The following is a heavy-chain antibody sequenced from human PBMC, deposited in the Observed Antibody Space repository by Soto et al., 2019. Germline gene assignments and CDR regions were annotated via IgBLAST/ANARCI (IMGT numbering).Heavy chain of an antibody. V-gene: IGHV4-34*01. CDR2: INHSGST. Sequence: QVQLQQWGAGLLKPSETLSLTCAVYGGSFSVYYWSWIRQPPGKGLEWIGEINHSGSTNYNPSLKMRVTISVDTSKNQFSLKLSSVTAADTAVYYCARALAAAGLIDYWGQGTLVTVSS. CDR1: GGSFSVYY. D-gene: IGHD6-13*01. CDR3: ARALAAAGLIDY. J-gene: IGHJ4*02.